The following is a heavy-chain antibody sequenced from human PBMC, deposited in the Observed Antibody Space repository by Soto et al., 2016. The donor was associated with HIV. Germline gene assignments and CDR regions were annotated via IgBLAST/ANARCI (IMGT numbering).Heavy chain of an antibody. D-gene: IGHD3-10*01. V-gene: IGHV1-2*02. CDR2: INPNRGAT. CDR3: ARVHITMVEGIDY. CDR1: GYTFSDYY. J-gene: IGHJ4*02. Sequence: QVQLVQSGAEVKKPGASVKVSCKASGYTFSDYYIHWVRQAPGQGLEWMGWINPNRGATSYAQKFQDRVTMTRDTSISTAFMELSRVRPDDTAVYYCARVHITMVEGIDYWGQGTLATVSS.